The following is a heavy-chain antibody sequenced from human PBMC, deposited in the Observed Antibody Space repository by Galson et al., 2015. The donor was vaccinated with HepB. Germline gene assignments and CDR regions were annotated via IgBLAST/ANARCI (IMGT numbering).Heavy chain of an antibody. CDR3: ARVPAYGDFISRYFDS. V-gene: IGHV3-23*01. CDR2: ISSSGDST. J-gene: IGHJ4*02. D-gene: IGHD4-17*01. CDR1: GFNFDNYA. Sequence: SLRLSCAASGFNFDNYAMSWVRQGPGKGLHWVSGISSSGDSTYYADSVKGRFTISRDNSKNTVSLQMNSLTVEDAAVYYCARVPAYGDFISRYFDSWGQGTLVTVSS.